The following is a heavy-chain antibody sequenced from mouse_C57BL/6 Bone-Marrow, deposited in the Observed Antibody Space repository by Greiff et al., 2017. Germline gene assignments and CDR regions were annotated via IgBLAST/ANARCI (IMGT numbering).Heavy chain of an antibody. J-gene: IGHJ3*01. D-gene: IGHD2-4*01. CDR1: GFNIKDAY. CDR2: IDPENGDT. CDR3: TSLIYYDYGLFAY. V-gene: IGHV14-4*01. Sequence: EVQLQQSGAELVRPGASVKLSCTASGFNIKDAYMHWVKQRPEQGLEWIGWIDPENGDTEYASKFQGKATITADTSSNTAYLQLSSLTSEDTAVYYCTSLIYYDYGLFAYWGQGTLVTVSA.